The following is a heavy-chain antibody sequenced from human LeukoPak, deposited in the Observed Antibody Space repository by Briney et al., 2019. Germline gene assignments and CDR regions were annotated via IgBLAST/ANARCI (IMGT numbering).Heavy chain of an antibody. CDR1: GGSFSGYD. Sequence: KPSETLSLTCAVYGGSFSGYDWTWIRQPPGKGLEWIGEINHSGRTNYNPSLKSRVTVSVETSKNQFSLKLTSVTAADRAVYYCARARGTEAIDSWGQGTLVTVSS. CDR3: ARARGTEAIDS. CDR2: INHSGRT. J-gene: IGHJ4*02. V-gene: IGHV4-34*01. D-gene: IGHD6-25*01.